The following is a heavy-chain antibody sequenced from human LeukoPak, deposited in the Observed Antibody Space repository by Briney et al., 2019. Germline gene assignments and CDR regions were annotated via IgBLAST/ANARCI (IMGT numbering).Heavy chain of an antibody. CDR2: IRSDGGTI. V-gene: IGHV3-74*01. CDR3: ANGAAASQYAFDI. D-gene: IGHD6-13*01. J-gene: IGHJ3*02. CDR1: GFTFSNHW. Sequence: PGGSLRLSCAASGFTFSNHWMHWVRQTPGKGLVWVSRIRSDGGTIDYADSVRGRFTISRDNSKNTLYLQMNSLRAEDTAVYYCANGAAASQYAFDIWGQGTMVTVSS.